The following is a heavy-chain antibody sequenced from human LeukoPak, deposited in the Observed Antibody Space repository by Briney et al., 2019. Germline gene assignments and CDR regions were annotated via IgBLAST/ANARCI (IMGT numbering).Heavy chain of an antibody. CDR3: ARDNYPIFGVVITLSY. J-gene: IGHJ4*02. V-gene: IGHV1-69*05. Sequence: ASVEVSCKASGGTFSSYAISWVRQAPGQGLEWMGRIIPIFGTANYAQKFQGRVTITTDESTSTAYMELSSLRSEDTAVYYCARDNYPIFGVVITLSYWGQGTLVTVSS. CDR1: GGTFSSYA. D-gene: IGHD3-3*01. CDR2: IIPIFGTA.